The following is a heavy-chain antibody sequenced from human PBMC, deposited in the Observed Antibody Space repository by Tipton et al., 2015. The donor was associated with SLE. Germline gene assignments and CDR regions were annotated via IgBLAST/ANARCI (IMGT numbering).Heavy chain of an antibody. J-gene: IGHJ5*02. V-gene: IGHV4-34*01. CDR3: ARDAYCGGDCPRGWFDP. CDR2: IYHSGST. D-gene: IGHD2-21*02. Sequence: TLSLTCAVYGGSFSGYYWGWIRQPPGKGLEWIGSIYHSGSTYYNPSLKSRVTISVDTSKNQYSLKLSSVTAADTAVYYCARDAYCGGDCPRGWFDPWGQGTLVTVSS. CDR1: GGSFSGYY.